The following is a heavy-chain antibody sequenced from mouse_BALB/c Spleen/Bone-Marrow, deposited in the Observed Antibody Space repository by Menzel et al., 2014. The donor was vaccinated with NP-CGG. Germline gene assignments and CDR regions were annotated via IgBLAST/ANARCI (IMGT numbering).Heavy chain of an antibody. CDR3: APIYDGYYVAWFAY. CDR1: GFNIKDYY. J-gene: IGHJ3*01. D-gene: IGHD2-3*01. CDR2: IDPENGNT. V-gene: IGHV14-1*02. Sequence: EVKLVESGAELVRPGALVKLSCKASGFNIKDYYTHWVKQRPEQGLEWIGWIDPENGNTIYDPKFQGKASITADTSSNTAYLQLSSLTSEDTAVYYCAPIYDGYYVAWFAYWGQGTLVTVSA.